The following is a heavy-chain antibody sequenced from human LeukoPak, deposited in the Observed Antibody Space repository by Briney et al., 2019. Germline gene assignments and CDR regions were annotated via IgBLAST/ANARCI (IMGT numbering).Heavy chain of an antibody. V-gene: IGHV1-2*02. CDR2: INPNSGAT. D-gene: IGHD6-13*01. CDR1: GYTFSGYH. CDR3: ARDQQGNWFDP. Sequence: ASVKVSCKASGYTFSGYHMHWVRQAPGQGLEWMGWINPNSGATNYAQKFQGRVTMTRDTSINTAHMELSRLRSDDTAVYYCARDQQGNWFDPWGQEPWSPSPQ. J-gene: IGHJ5*02.